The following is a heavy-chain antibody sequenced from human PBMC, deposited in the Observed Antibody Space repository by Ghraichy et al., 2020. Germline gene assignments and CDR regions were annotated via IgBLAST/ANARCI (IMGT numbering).Heavy chain of an antibody. D-gene: IGHD1-20*01. CDR3: AKGKRFNLNPEAFDS. J-gene: IGHJ4*02. CDR2: LYFDGAT. V-gene: IGHV4-39*01. CDR1: GGSITNTYYY. Sequence: SETLSLTCSVSGGSITNTYYYWAWIRQPPGKGLEWIGSLYFDGATYCNSSLSSRVFISVDTSKNLFSLKLTSVTTKDTAVYFCAKGKRFNLNPEAFDSWGQGALVTVSS.